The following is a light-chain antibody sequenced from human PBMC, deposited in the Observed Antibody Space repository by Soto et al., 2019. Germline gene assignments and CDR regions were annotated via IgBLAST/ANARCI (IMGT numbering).Light chain of an antibody. J-gene: IGKJ4*01. CDR3: QDRSGWLS. V-gene: IGKV3-11*01. Sequence: EIVLTQSPATLSLSPGDRATLSCRANQCITSPLAWYQQKPGQAPRLLIFHTYNRATGIPPRFSGSGSGTDFTLTISSLENEDFAVYYCQDRSGWLSFGEGTKIDVK. CDR2: HTY. CDR1: QCITSP.